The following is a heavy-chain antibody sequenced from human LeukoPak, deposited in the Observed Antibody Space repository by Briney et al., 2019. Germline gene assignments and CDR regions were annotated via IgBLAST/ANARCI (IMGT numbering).Heavy chain of an antibody. J-gene: IGHJ6*03. Sequence: GGSLRLSCAASGFTFSSCAMHWVRQAPGKGLEWVAVISYDGSNKYYADSVKGRFTISRDNSKNTLYLQMNSLRAEDTAVYYCARQTRGYYYGSGSSYYYYYMDVWGKGTTVTISS. D-gene: IGHD3-10*01. CDR1: GFTFSSCA. V-gene: IGHV3-30*04. CDR2: ISYDGSNK. CDR3: ARQTRGYYYGSGSSYYYYYMDV.